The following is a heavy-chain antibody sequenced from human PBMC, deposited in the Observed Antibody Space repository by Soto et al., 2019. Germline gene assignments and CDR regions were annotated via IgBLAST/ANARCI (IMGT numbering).Heavy chain of an antibody. Sequence: GGSLRLSCAASGFTFSSYSMSWVRQAPGKGLEWVSGFRTSGDGGTTYYADSVKGRFTISRDNSKNMLFLQMNSLRAEDTAIYYCAKKVNSGPGSQYFDYWGQGTLVTAP. CDR2: FRTSGDGGTT. CDR3: AKKVNSGPGSQYFDY. J-gene: IGHJ4*02. D-gene: IGHD3-10*01. CDR1: GFTFSSYS. V-gene: IGHV3-23*01.